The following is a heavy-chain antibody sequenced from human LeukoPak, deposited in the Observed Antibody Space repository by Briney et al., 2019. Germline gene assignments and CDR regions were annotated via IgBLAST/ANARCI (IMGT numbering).Heavy chain of an antibody. CDR2: IKSKTDGGTT. J-gene: IGHJ4*02. V-gene: IGHV3-15*07. CDR3: ARDPRWEYQLLSDYYFDY. Sequence: GGSLRLSCAASGFTFSNAWMNWVRQAPGKGLEWVGRIKSKTDGGTTDYAAPVKGRFTISRDDSKNTLYLQMNSLKTEDTAVYYCARDPRWEYQLLSDYYFDYWGQGTLVTVSS. CDR1: GFTFSNAW. D-gene: IGHD2-2*01.